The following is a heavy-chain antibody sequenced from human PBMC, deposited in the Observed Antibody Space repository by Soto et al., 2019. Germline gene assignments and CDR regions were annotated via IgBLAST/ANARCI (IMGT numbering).Heavy chain of an antibody. CDR3: ARGSGVAVYWYFDL. V-gene: IGHV4-34*01. D-gene: IGHD6-19*01. Sequence: ETLSLTCAVYGGSFSGYYWSWIRQPPGKGLEWIGEINHSGSTNYNPSLKSRVTISVDTSKNQFSLKLSSVTAADTAVYYCARGSGVAVYWYFDLWGRGTLVTVS. CDR1: GGSFSGYY. J-gene: IGHJ2*01. CDR2: INHSGST.